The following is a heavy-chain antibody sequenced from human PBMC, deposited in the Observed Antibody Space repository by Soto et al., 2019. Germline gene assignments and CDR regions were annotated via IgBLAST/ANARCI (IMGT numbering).Heavy chain of an antibody. Sequence: DSVQVSCKACGYTFTRYGISWVRQAPGRGREWVGWISAYNGNTNYAQELQGRVTLTTDNQTSTAHMELRSLRSGDTAVYYCARDLWVERGYYYYGMDVWGQGITVT. CDR3: ARDLWVERGYYYYGMDV. J-gene: IGHJ6*02. V-gene: IGHV1-18*04. D-gene: IGHD3-10*01. CDR2: ISAYNGNT. CDR1: GYTFTRYG.